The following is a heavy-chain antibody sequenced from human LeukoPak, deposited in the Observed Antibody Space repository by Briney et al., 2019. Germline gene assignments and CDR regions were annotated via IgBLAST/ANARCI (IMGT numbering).Heavy chain of an antibody. D-gene: IGHD2-15*01. J-gene: IGHJ5*02. CDR3: ARSYCTGSTCPRRWFHP. CDR2: IRYSGST. Sequence: SETLSLTCTASGASISSDDYYWGWIRQPPGKGLEWIGNIRYSGSTYYNPSLETRVTMSADTSNNQVSLRLSSVTAADTAVYFCARSYCTGSTCPRRWFHPWGQGTLVTVSS. CDR1: GASISSDDYY. V-gene: IGHV4-39*01.